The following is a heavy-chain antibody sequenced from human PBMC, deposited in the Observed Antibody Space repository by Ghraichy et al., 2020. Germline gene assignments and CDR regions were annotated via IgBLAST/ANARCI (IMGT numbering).Heavy chain of an antibody. D-gene: IGHD4-23*01. J-gene: IGHJ4*02. Sequence: SETLSLTCTVSGGSISSSSYYWGWIRQPPGKGLEWIGSIYYSGSTYYNPSLKSRVTISVDTSKNQFSLKLSSVTAADTAVYYCARGAWAVVTRWGQGTLVTVSS. CDR3: ARGAWAVVTR. CDR2: IYYSGST. V-gene: IGHV4-39*01. CDR1: GGSISSSSYY.